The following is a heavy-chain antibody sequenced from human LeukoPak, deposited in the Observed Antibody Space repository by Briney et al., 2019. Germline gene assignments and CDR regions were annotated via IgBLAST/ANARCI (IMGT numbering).Heavy chain of an antibody. CDR2: ISSSADSI. V-gene: IGHV3-48*03. J-gene: IGHJ4*02. CDR1: GFALSTYE. CDR3: TRSPGNWNYASDY. Sequence: PGGSLRLSCLASGFALSTYEMNWVRQAPGKGLEWVSYISSSADSIYYADSVEGRFTISRDNAKNSLYLQVDSLRAEDTAVYYCTRSPGNWNYASDYWGQGTLVTVSS. D-gene: IGHD1-7*01.